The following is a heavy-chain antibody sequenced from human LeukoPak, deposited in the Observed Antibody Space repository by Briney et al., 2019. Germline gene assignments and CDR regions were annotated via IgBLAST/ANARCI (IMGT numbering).Heavy chain of an antibody. V-gene: IGHV3-7*01. CDR3: AKDTGPYYYYMDV. Sequence: GGSLRLSCAASGFTFSSYWMSWVRQAPGKGLEWVASIKQDGSEKYYVDSVKGRFTISRDNSKNTLYLQMNSLRPEDTAVYYCAKDTGPYYYYMDVWGKGTTVTVSS. CDR1: GFTFSSYW. D-gene: IGHD2-8*02. CDR2: IKQDGSEK. J-gene: IGHJ6*03.